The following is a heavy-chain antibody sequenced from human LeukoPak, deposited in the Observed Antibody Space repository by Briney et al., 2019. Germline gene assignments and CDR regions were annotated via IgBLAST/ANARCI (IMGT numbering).Heavy chain of an antibody. D-gene: IGHD6-13*01. Sequence: SETLSLTCTVSGGSISSYYWSWIRHPPGKGLEWIGYIYYSGSTNYNPSLKSRVTISVDTSKNQFSLKLSSVTAADTAVYYCARGGPIAPLDYWGQGTLVTVSA. CDR2: IYYSGST. J-gene: IGHJ4*02. CDR1: GGSISSYY. V-gene: IGHV4-59*01. CDR3: ARGGPIAPLDY.